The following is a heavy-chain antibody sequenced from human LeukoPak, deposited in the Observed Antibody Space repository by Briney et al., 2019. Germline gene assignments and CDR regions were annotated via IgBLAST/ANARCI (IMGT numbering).Heavy chain of an antibody. D-gene: IGHD3-10*01. CDR2: IHYSWST. CDR1: GRSISSYY. CDR3: ARVEEGYGSGRRENYYYYYMDV. Sequence: SETLSLTCTVSGRSISSYYWSWIRQPPGKGLEGIGYIHYSWSTKYNPSLKSRVIISVDTSKNQFSLKLSSVTAADTAVYYCARVEEGYGSGRRENYYYYYMDVWGKGTTVTISS. J-gene: IGHJ6*03. V-gene: IGHV4-59*01.